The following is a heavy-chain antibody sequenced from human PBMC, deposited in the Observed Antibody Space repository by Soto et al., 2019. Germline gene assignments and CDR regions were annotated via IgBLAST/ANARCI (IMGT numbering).Heavy chain of an antibody. J-gene: IGHJ3*02. CDR1: GGSISSYY. CDR2: IYYSGST. V-gene: IGHV4-59*01. D-gene: IGHD1-26*01. Sequence: PSETLSLTCTVSGGSISSYYWSWIRQPPGKGLEWIGYIYYSGSTNYNPSLKSRVTISVDTSKNQFSLKLSSVTAADTAVHYCAREGGSIAELASDIWGQATMVRVSS. CDR3: AREGGSIAELASDI.